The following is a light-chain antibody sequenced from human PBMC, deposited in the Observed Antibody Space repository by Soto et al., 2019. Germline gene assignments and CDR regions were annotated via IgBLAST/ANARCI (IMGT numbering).Light chain of an antibody. V-gene: IGLV4-69*01. Sequence: QPVLTQSPSASASLGASVKLTCTLSSGYSSYAIAWHQQQPEKGPRYLMKLNSDGSHSKGDGIPDRFSGSSSGAERYLTISSLQSEDEADYYCQTWGTGIRVFGGGTKRPS. J-gene: IGLJ2*01. CDR2: LNSDGSH. CDR3: QTWGTGIRV. CDR1: SGYSSYA.